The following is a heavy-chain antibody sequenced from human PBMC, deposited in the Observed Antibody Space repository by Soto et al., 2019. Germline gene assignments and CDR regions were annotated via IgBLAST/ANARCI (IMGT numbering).Heavy chain of an antibody. Sequence: SGPTLVNPTQPLTLTCTFSGFSLSTSGVGVGWIRQPPGKALEWLALIYWDDDKRYSPSLKSRLTITKDTSKNQVVLTMTNMDPVDTATYYCARIPTIVAVAGNGGMDVWGQGTTVTVSS. D-gene: IGHD6-19*01. CDR1: GFSLSTSGVG. J-gene: IGHJ6*02. CDR2: IYWDDDK. V-gene: IGHV2-5*02. CDR3: ARIPTIVAVAGNGGMDV.